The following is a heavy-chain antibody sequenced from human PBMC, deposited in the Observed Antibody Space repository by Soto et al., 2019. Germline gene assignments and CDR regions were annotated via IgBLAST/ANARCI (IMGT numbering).Heavy chain of an antibody. J-gene: IGHJ6*02. CDR2: INPSGGST. Sequence: ASVKVSCKASGYTFTSFYMHWLRQAPGQGLEWMGIINPSGGSTSYAQKFQGRVTMTRDTSTSTVYMELSSLRSEDTAVYYCARDWAYYGSGSYVYYYYGMDVWGQGTTVTVSS. CDR1: GYTFTSFY. V-gene: IGHV1-46*01. CDR3: ARDWAYYGSGSYVYYYYGMDV. D-gene: IGHD3-10*01.